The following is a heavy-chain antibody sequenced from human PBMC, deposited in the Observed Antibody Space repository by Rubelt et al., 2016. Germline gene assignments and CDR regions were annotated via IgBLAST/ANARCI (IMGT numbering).Heavy chain of an antibody. Sequence: EGQLLESGGGLVQPGGSLRLSCAASGFAFSNYAMSWVRLAPGKGLEWVSAISGSGGSTYYADSVKGRFTISRDNSKNTLYLQMNSLKIEDTAVYYCVTDKIPAFDYGSGTYWGYFQHWGQGTLVTVSS. J-gene: IGHJ1*01. V-gene: IGHV3-23*01. CDR1: GFAFSNYA. CDR2: ISGSGGST. D-gene: IGHD3-10*01. CDR3: VTDKIPAFDYGSGTYWGYFQH.